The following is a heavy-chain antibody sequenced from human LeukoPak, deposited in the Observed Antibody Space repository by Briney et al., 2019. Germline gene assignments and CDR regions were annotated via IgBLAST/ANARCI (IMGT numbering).Heavy chain of an antibody. J-gene: IGHJ4*02. V-gene: IGHV4-4*07. Sequence: SETLSLTCTASGNSFGDYYWSWIRQPAGKGLEWIGRIYTSGSTTYNPSLKSRVTMSVDTSKSQFSLNLMSVTAADTAVYYCARIYYDSSGYYYVFDYWGQGTLVTVSS. CDR1: GNSFGDYY. D-gene: IGHD3-22*01. CDR2: IYTSGST. CDR3: ARIYYDSSGYYYVFDY.